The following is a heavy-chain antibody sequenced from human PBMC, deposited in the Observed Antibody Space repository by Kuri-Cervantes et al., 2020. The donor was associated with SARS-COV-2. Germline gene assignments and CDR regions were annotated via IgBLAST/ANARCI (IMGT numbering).Heavy chain of an antibody. CDR3: AKDGGSGWYGGHRYYFDY. CDR1: GFTFDDYA. J-gene: IGHJ4*02. CDR2: ISWNSGSI. D-gene: IGHD6-19*01. V-gene: IGHV3-9*01. Sequence: SLKISCAASGFTFDDYAMHWVRQAPGKGLEWVSGISWNSGSIGYADSVKGRFTISRDNAKNSLYLQMNSLRAEDTALYYCAKDGGSGWYGGHRYYFDYWGQGTLVTVSS.